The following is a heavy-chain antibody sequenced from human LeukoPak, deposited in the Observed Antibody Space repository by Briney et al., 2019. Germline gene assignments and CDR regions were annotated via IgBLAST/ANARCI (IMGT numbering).Heavy chain of an antibody. V-gene: IGHV1-69*05. D-gene: IGHD1-26*01. J-gene: IGHJ4*02. CDR3: ARDLAVGATDY. CDR1: GGTFSSYA. Sequence: SVKVSCKASGGTFSSYAISWVRQAPGQGLEWMGGIIPIFGTANYAQKFQGRVTITRDTSTNTVYMEVSSLRAEDTAVYYCARDLAVGATDYRGQGTLVTVSS. CDR2: IIPIFGTA.